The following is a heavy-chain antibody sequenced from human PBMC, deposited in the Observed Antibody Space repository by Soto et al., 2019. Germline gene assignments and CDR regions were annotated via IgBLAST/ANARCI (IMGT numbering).Heavy chain of an antibody. J-gene: IGHJ5*02. V-gene: IGHV4-31*03. CDR1: GGSISSGGYY. CDR3: ARVPRSYYGSETNWFDP. Sequence: SETLSLTCTVSGGSISSGGYYWSWIRQRPGKGLEWIGYIYYSGSTYYNPSLKSRVTISVDTSKNQFSLKLSSVTAADTAVYYCARVPRSYYGSETNWFDPWGQGTLVTVSS. CDR2: IYYSGST. D-gene: IGHD3-10*01.